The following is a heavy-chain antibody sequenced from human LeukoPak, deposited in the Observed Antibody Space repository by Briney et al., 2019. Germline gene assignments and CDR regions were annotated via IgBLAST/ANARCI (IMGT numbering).Heavy chain of an antibody. CDR1: DYSITSDYY. V-gene: IGHV4-38-2*02. CDR2: IYHSGTT. Sequence: PSETLSLTCAASDYSITSDYYWGWIRQPPGKGLEWIGSIYHSGTTDYNPSLKSRVTISVDTSKNQFSLKLTSVTAADTAVYYCAREGSTSGTNWFDPWGQGNLVTISS. CDR3: AREGSTSGTNWFDP. J-gene: IGHJ5*02. D-gene: IGHD3-10*01.